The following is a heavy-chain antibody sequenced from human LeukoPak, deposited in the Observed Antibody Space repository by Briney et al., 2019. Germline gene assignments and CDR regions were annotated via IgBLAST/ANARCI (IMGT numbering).Heavy chain of an antibody. D-gene: IGHD3-3*01. CDR2: IYTSGST. CDR3: ARLQRDVTIFGVVIGYMDV. J-gene: IGHJ6*03. V-gene: IGHV4-4*09. Sequence: SETLSLTCTVSGGPISSYYWSWIRQPPGKGLEWIGYIYTSGSTNYNPSLKSRVTISVDTSKNQFSLKLSSVTAADTAVYYCARLQRDVTIFGVVIGYMDVWGKGTTVTVSS. CDR1: GGPISSYY.